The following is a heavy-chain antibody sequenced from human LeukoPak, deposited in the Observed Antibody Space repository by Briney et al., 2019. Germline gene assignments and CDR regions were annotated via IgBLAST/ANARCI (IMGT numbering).Heavy chain of an antibody. D-gene: IGHD3-10*01. V-gene: IGHV1-18*01. CDR2: ISAYNGNT. Sequence: ASVKVSCKASGYTFTSYGISWVRQAPGQGLEWMGWISAYNGNTNYAQKLQGRVTMTTDTSTSTAYMELRSLRSDDTAVYYCAISMVRGVSVGGFDYWGQGTLVTVSS. J-gene: IGHJ4*02. CDR3: AISMVRGVSVGGFDY. CDR1: GYTFTSYG.